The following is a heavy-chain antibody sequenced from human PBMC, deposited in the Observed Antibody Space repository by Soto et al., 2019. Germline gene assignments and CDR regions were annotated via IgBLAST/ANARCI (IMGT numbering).Heavy chain of an antibody. CDR2: INAGNGNT. Sequence: GASVKVSWKASGYRFTRYAMDWGGHAPGQGLEWMGWINAGNGNTKYSQKFQGRVTITRDTSASTAYMELSSLRSEDTALYYCARAVAVPADFDYWGQGTLVTVSS. CDR1: GYRFTRYA. J-gene: IGHJ4*02. D-gene: IGHD6-19*01. V-gene: IGHV1-3*01. CDR3: ARAVAVPADFDY.